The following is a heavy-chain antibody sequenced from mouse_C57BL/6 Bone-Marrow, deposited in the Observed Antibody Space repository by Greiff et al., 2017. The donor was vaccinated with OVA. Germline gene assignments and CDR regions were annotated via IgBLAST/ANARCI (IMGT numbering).Heavy chain of an antibody. J-gene: IGHJ4*01. CDR3: ARNDWVYYYAMDY. D-gene: IGHD4-1*01. CDR2: IWSGGST. CDR1: GFSLTSYG. V-gene: IGHV2-2*01. Sequence: VKVVESGPGLVQPSQSLSITCTVSGFSLTSYGVHWVRQSPGKGLEWLGVIWSGGSTDYNAAFISRLSISKDNSKSQVFFKMNSLQADDTAIYYCARNDWVYYYAMDYWGQGTSVTVSS.